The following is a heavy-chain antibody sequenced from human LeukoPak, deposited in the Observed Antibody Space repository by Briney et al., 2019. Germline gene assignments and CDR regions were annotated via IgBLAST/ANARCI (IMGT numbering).Heavy chain of an antibody. D-gene: IGHD3-16*02. CDR1: GYTFAGYY. CDR2: INPNRGGT. J-gene: IGHJ4*02. V-gene: IGHV1-2*02. Sequence: GASVKVSCKASGYTFAGYYMHWVRQAPGQGLEWMGWINPNRGGTNYAQKFQGRVTMTRDTSISTAYMELSRLRSDDTAVYYCATSYVWGSYRPNPFDYWGQGTLVTVSS. CDR3: ATSYVWGSYRPNPFDY.